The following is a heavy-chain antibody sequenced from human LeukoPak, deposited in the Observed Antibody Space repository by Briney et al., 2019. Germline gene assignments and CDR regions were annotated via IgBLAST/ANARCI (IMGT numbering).Heavy chain of an antibody. V-gene: IGHV3-21*05. Sequence: PGGSLRLSCAASGFTFSRYSMNWVRQAPGKGREGVSYISSSSSYIYYADSLKGRFTISRDNAKNSLYLQMNSLRAEDTAVYYCARDGDGYCSGGSCYFSPSFDYWGAGALVTASS. CDR3: ARDGDGYCSGGSCYFSPSFDY. J-gene: IGHJ4*02. CDR2: ISSSSSYI. CDR1: GFTFSRYS. D-gene: IGHD2-15*01.